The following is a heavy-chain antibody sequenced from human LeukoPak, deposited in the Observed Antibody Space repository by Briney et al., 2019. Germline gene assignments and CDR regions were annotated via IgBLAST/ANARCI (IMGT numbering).Heavy chain of an antibody. CDR2: IYHSGTP. CDR3: AKEEWEPQGYFDY. D-gene: IGHD1-26*01. J-gene: IGHJ4*02. Sequence: SETLSLTCTVSGGALSSGGYYWTWIRQPPGKGLEWIGNIYHSGTPYYNPSLKSRVTLSVDRSKNQFSLKMTSVTAADTAVYYCAKEEWEPQGYFDYWGQGTLVTVSS. CDR1: GGALSSGGYY. V-gene: IGHV4-30-2*01.